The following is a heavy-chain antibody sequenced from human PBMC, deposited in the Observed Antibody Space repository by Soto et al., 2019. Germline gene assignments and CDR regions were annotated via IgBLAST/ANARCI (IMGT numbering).Heavy chain of an antibody. CDR1: VGTFISYG. CDR3: ARVSRGYSYGYPFDY. CDR2: TIPIFGTA. V-gene: IGHV1-69*06. J-gene: IGHJ4*02. Sequence: SVKASCKASVGTFISYGIRCVRRDPGQGLEWMGGTIPIFGTANYAQKFQGRVTITADKSTSTAYMELSSLRSEDTAVYYCARVSRGYSYGYPFDYWGQGTRVTVSS. D-gene: IGHD5-18*01.